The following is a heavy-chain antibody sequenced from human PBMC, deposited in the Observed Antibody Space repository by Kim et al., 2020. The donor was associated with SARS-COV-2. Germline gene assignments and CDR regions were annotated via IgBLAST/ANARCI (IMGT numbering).Heavy chain of an antibody. Sequence: SETLSLTCTVSGGSISSGDYYWSWIRQPPGKGLEWIGYIYYSGSTYYNPSLKSRVTISVDTSKNQFSLKLSSVTAADTAVYYCARDSRGFGQINWFDPWGQGTLVTVSS. V-gene: IGHV4-30-4*01. J-gene: IGHJ5*02. CDR2: IYYSGST. D-gene: IGHD3-10*01. CDR3: ARDSRGFGQINWFDP. CDR1: GGSISSGDYY.